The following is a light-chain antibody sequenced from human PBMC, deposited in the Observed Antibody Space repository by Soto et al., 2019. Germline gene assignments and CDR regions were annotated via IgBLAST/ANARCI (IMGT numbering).Light chain of an antibody. J-gene: IGLJ2*01. CDR3: SSYTTTYTVL. Sequence: QSVLTQPASVSGAPGQSITIYCTGTSSNIGGDYYVSWYQQHPDKAPKLLIYEDSNRPSGVSIRFSGSKSANTASLTISGLQAEDEADYYCSSYTTTYTVLFGGGTKLTVL. CDR1: SSNIGGDYY. V-gene: IGLV2-14*01. CDR2: EDS.